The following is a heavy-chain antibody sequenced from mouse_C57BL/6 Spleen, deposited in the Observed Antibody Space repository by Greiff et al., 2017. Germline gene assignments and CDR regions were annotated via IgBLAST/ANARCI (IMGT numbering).Heavy chain of an antibody. CDR1: GFTFSDYG. Sequence: DVTLVESGGGLVKPGGSLKLSCAASGFTFSDYGMHWVRQAPEKGLEWVAYISSGRSTIYYADTVKGRFTITRDNAKNTLFLQMTSLRSEDTAMYYCARMDYSNYGFAYWGQGALVTVSA. D-gene: IGHD2-5*01. CDR3: ARMDYSNYGFAY. J-gene: IGHJ3*01. V-gene: IGHV5-17*01. CDR2: ISSGRSTI.